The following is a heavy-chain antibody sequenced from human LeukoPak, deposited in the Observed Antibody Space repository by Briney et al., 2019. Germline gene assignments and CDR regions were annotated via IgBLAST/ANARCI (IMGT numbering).Heavy chain of an antibody. J-gene: IGHJ4*02. D-gene: IGHD1-1*01. CDR3: ARRLGTLYFDH. CDR2: IYYSGST. CDR1: GGSVSSGSYY. Sequence: SETLSLTCTVSGGSVSSGSYYWSWIRQPPGKGLEWIGYIYYSGSTNYNPSLKSRVTISVDTSKNQFSLKLSSVTAADTAVYYCARRLGTLYFDHWGQGTLVTVSS. V-gene: IGHV4-61*01.